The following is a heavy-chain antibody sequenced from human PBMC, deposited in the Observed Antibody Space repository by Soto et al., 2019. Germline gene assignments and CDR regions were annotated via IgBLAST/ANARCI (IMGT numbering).Heavy chain of an antibody. CDR1: GFSLTTSGVG. CDR2: IYWDDEK. D-gene: IGHD6-6*01. J-gene: IGHJ3*02. V-gene: IGHV2-5*02. Sequence: QITLKESGPTLVKPTQTLTLTCTFSGFSLTTSGVGVGWLRQPPGKALEWLGLIYWDDEKPYSASLHSSLTITKDTSKNQVDLTVTNMNPADTGTYSCANRLSASSDDAFDIWGQGTMVYVSS. CDR3: ANRLSASSDDAFDI.